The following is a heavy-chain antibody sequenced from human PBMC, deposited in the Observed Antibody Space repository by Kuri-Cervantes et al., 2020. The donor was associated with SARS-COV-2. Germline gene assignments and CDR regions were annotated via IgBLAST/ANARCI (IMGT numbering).Heavy chain of an antibody. CDR2: ISGSGGST. CDR3: AKTLPQPSAYFDY. V-gene: IGHV3-23*01. J-gene: IGHJ4*02. D-gene: IGHD2-15*01. CDR1: GFTFSSYA. Sequence: GESLKISCAASGFTFSSYAMSWVRQAPGKGLEWVSAISGSGGSTYYADSVKGRFTISRDNSKNTLYLQMNSLRAEDTAVYYCAKTLPQPSAYFDYWGQGTLVTCYS.